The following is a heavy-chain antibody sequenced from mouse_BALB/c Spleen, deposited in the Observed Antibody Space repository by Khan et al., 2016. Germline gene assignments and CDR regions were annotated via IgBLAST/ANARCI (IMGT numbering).Heavy chain of an antibody. J-gene: IGHJ4*01. CDR3: ARWYGNSALDY. Sequence: QIQVVQSGPELKKPGETVKISCKASGYTFTNYGVHWVKQAPGKGLKWMGWINTNTGAPTYAEEFTGRFAFSLETSASTAFSQIDNLKNEDTATYFGARWYGNSALDYWGQGTSVTVSS. D-gene: IGHD2-10*02. V-gene: IGHV9-3*02. CDR2: INTNTGAP. CDR1: GYTFTNYG.